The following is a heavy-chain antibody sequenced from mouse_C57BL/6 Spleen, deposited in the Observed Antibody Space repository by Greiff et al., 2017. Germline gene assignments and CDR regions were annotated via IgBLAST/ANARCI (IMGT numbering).Heavy chain of an antibody. CDR3: ARALSYGGGTMDY. Sequence: VQLQQPGAELVKPGASVKLSCKASGYTFTSYWMHWVKQRPGQGLEWIGMIHPNSGSTNYNEKFKSKATLTVAKSSSTAYMQLSSLTSEDSAVYYCARALSYGGGTMDYWGQGTSVTVSS. D-gene: IGHD1-1*01. CDR2: IHPNSGST. CDR1: GYTFTSYW. J-gene: IGHJ4*01. V-gene: IGHV1-64*01.